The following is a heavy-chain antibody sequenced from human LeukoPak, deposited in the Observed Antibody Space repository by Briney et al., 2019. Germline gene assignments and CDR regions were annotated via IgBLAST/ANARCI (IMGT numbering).Heavy chain of an antibody. J-gene: IGHJ5*02. CDR1: GGSISSYY. CDR2: IYYSGST. D-gene: IGHD5-18*01. Sequence: TPSESLSLTCTVSGGSISSYYGSSVRQPPGKGLEWIGYIYYSGSTNYNPSLKSRVTISVDTYKNQFSLKLSTETAADTAVFDCAREQAAMHPWGQGTLVTVSS. CDR3: AREQAAMHP. V-gene: IGHV4-59*12.